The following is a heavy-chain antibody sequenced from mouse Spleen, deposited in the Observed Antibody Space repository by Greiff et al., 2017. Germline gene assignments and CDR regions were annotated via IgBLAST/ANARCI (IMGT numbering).Heavy chain of an antibody. Sequence: DVMLVESGGGLVKLGGSLKLSCAASGFTFSSYAMSWVRQTPEKRLEWVATISSGGGNTYYPDSVKGRFTISRDNAKNTLYLQMSSLKSEDTAMYYCARRYYGSDYFDYWGQGTTLTVSS. V-gene: IGHV5-9*01. D-gene: IGHD1-1*01. CDR1: GFTFSSYA. CDR3: ARRYYGSDYFDY. J-gene: IGHJ2*01. CDR2: ISSGGGNT.